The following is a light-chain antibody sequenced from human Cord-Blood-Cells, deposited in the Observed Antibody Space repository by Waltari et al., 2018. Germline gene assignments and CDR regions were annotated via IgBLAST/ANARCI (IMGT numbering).Light chain of an antibody. CDR1: QGISSY. Sequence: AIRMTKSPSSFSASTGDRVTITCRASQGISSYLAWYKQKPGKAPNLLIYAASTLQSGVPSRFSGSGSGTNFTLTISCLQSEDFATYYCQQYYSDPWTFGQGTKVEIK. CDR3: QQYYSDPWT. J-gene: IGKJ1*01. V-gene: IGKV1-8*01. CDR2: AAS.